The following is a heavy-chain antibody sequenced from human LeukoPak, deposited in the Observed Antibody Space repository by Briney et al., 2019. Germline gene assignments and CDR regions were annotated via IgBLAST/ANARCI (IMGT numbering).Heavy chain of an antibody. D-gene: IGHD4-23*01. CDR2: INHSGST. V-gene: IGHV4-34*01. Sequence: SETLSLTCAVYGGSFSGYYWSWIRQPPGKGLEWIGEINHSGSTNYNPSLKSRVTISVDTSKNQFSLKLSSVTVADTAVYYCARGYGYGGKPAPDDAFDMWGQGTMVTVSP. CDR3: ARGYGYGGKPAPDDAFDM. CDR1: GGSFSGYY. J-gene: IGHJ3*02.